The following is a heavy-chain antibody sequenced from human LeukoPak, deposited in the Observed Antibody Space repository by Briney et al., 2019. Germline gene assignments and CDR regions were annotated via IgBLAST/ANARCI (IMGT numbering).Heavy chain of an antibody. CDR2: INPNSGGT. J-gene: IGHJ4*02. Sequence: AASVKVSCKAPGYTFTGYYMHWVRQAPGQGLEWMGWINPNSGGTNYAQKFQGRVTMTRDTSISTAYMELSRLRSDDTAVYYCARARSGYDWDYWGQGTLVTVSS. CDR1: GYTFTGYY. D-gene: IGHD5-12*01. V-gene: IGHV1-2*02. CDR3: ARARSGYDWDY.